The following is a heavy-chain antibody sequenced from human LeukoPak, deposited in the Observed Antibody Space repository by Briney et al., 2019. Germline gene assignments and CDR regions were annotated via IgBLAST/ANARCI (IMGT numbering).Heavy chain of an antibody. Sequence: GGSLRLSCAASGFTFDDYAMHWVRQAPGKGLEWVSGISWNSGSIGYADSVKGRFTISRDNAKNSLYLQMNSLRAEDTALYYCAKGYCSGGSCYFLPFGYWGRGTLVTVSS. D-gene: IGHD2-15*01. CDR1: GFTFDDYA. J-gene: IGHJ4*02. V-gene: IGHV3-9*01. CDR2: ISWNSGSI. CDR3: AKGYCSGGSCYFLPFGY.